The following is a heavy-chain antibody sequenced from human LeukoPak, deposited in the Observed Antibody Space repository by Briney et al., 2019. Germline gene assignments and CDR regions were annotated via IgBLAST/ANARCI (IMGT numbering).Heavy chain of an antibody. Sequence: GSSVKVSCKASGGTFSSYAISWVRQAPGQGLEWMGRIIPILGIANYAQKFQGRVTITADKSTSTAYMELSSLRSEDTAVYYCARHPVGYSSGWAFDYRGQGTLVTVSS. V-gene: IGHV1-69*04. J-gene: IGHJ4*02. CDR3: ARHPVGYSSGWAFDY. D-gene: IGHD6-19*01. CDR1: GGTFSSYA. CDR2: IIPILGIA.